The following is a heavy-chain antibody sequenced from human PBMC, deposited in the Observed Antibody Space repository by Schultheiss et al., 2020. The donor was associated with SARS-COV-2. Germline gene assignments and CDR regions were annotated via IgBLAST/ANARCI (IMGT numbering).Heavy chain of an antibody. V-gene: IGHV4-59*08. CDR3: ASTYNPTYYFDY. D-gene: IGHD1-1*01. CDR1: GGSISSYY. J-gene: IGHJ4*02. Sequence: SETLSLTCTVSGGSISSYYWSWIRQPPGKGLEWIGYIYYSGSTNYNPSLKSRVTMSVDTSKNQFSLKLSSVTAADTAVYYCASTYNPTYYFDYWGQGTLVTVSS. CDR2: IYYSGST.